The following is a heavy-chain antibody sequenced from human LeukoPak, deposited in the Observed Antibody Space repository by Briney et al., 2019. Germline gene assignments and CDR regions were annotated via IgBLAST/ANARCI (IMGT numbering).Heavy chain of an antibody. CDR3: ARLSRDGSWVYYYYGMDV. J-gene: IGHJ6*02. CDR1: GFTFSSYG. Sequence: GRSLRLSCAASGFTFSSYGMHWVRQAPGKGLEWVAVIWYDGSNKYYADSVKGRFTISRDNSKNTLYLQMNSLRAEDTAVYYCARLSRDGSWVYYYYGMDVWGQGTTVTVSS. V-gene: IGHV3-33*01. D-gene: IGHD3-10*01. CDR2: IWYDGSNK.